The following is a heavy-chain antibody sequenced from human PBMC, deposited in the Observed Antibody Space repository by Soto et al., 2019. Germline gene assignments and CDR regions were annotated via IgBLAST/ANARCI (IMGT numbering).Heavy chain of an antibody. D-gene: IGHD3-22*01. CDR2: INSDGSST. Sequence: PGGSLRLSCAASGFTFSSYWMHWVRQAPGKGLVWVSRINSDGSSTSYADSVKGRFTISRDNAKNTLYLQMNSLRAEDTAVYYCARDRYYYDSSGYYYGPPWTFSWSQGTLVTVSS. CDR1: GFTFSSYW. V-gene: IGHV3-74*01. CDR3: ARDRYYYDSSGYYYGPPWTFS. J-gene: IGHJ5*02.